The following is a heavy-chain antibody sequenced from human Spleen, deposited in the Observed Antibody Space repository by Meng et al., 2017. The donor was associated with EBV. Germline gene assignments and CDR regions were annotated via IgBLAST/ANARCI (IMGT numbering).Heavy chain of an antibody. D-gene: IGHD3-3*02. J-gene: IGHJ4*02. Sequence: QGGLKQWGAGLLKPSETLSLTCAVYGESFTGYYWGWIRQPPGKGLEWIGEVSHSGGSNYNAPLKSRVTISMDTSVNQISLRLDSVTAADTAVYYCARGTIRGNRRYMEYYHYWGQGILVTVSS. CDR3: ARGTIRGNRRYMEYYHY. V-gene: IGHV4-34*02. CDR2: VSHSGGS. CDR1: GESFTGYY.